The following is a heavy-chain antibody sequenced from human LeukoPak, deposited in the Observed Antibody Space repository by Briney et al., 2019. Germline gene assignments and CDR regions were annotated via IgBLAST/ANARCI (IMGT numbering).Heavy chain of an antibody. CDR2: ISWNSGSI. J-gene: IGHJ4*02. CDR3: AKGREGFDY. CDR1: GFTFDDYA. V-gene: IGHV3-9*01. Sequence: GGSLRLSCAASGFTFDDYAMHWVRQAPGKGLEWVSGISWNSGSIGYADSVKGRFTISRDNAKNSLYLQMNGLRAEDTALYYCAKGREGFDYWGQGTLVTVSS. D-gene: IGHD1-26*01.